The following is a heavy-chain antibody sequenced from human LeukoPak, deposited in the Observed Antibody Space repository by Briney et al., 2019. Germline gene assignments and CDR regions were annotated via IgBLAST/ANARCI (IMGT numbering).Heavy chain of an antibody. D-gene: IGHD6-19*01. V-gene: IGHV4-59*08. CDR1: GGSISSYY. Sequence: KPSETLSLTCTVSGGSISSYYWSWIRQPPGKGLEWIGYIYYSGSTNYNPSLKSRVTISVDTSRNQFSLKLSSVTAADTAVYYCARHKDSSGWYVVDYLGQGTLVTVSS. J-gene: IGHJ4*02. CDR2: IYYSGST. CDR3: ARHKDSSGWYVVDY.